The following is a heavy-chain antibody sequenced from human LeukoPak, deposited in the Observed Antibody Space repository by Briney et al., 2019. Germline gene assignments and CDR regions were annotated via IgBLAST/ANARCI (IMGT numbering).Heavy chain of an antibody. Sequence: GGSLRLSCAASGFTFSDYYMSWIRQAPGKGLEWVALISYDGSNKYYADSVKGRDTISRDNSKNTLYLQMNSLRAEDTAVYYCAKVKSSGSSSWPYYYAMDVWGQGTTVTVSS. CDR2: ISYDGSNK. J-gene: IGHJ6*02. CDR1: GFTFSDYY. D-gene: IGHD6-13*01. V-gene: IGHV3-30*18. CDR3: AKVKSSGSSSWPYYYAMDV.